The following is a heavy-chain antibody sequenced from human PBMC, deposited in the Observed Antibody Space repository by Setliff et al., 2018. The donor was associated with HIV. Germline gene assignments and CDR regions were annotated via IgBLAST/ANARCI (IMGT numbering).Heavy chain of an antibody. Sequence: ASVKVSCKASGGTFSSFAISWVRQAPGQGLEWLGGIIPILEKTNYAQKFQGRVTMTTDISTVTAYMEVRGLTSDDTAVYYCARDSGTGGPGRWVDPWGQGTLVTVSS. J-gene: IGHJ5*02. CDR1: GGTFSSFA. CDR3: ARDSGTGGPGRWVDP. D-gene: IGHD1-1*01. V-gene: IGHV1-69*10. CDR2: IIPILEKT.